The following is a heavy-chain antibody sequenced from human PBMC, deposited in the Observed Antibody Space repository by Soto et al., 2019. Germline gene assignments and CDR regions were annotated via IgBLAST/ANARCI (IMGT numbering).Heavy chain of an antibody. CDR2: IFPGDSDT. D-gene: IGHD1-1*01. V-gene: IGHV5-51*01. Sequence: GESLKISCKGSGYNFANYWIGWVRQMPGKGLEWMGMIFPGDSDTKNSPSLQGQITMSVDKSDSSAYLQWRSLKASDTALYYCPDAYTNGPDAFDFWGQGTMVTVSS. J-gene: IGHJ3*01. CDR3: PDAYTNGPDAFDF. CDR1: GYNFANYW.